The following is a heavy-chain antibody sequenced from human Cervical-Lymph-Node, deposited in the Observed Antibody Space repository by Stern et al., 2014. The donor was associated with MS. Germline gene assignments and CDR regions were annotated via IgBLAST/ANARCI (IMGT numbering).Heavy chain of an antibody. Sequence: EVQLEESGGGLVKPGGSLRMSCAASGFPFKNAWMSWVRQAPGKGLEWVGRIKDKIDGGTTDYASPVKGRFPISRDDSKDTLYLELNSLKTEDTAVYYCTTVRYDRSAKPDFWGQGTLVTVSS. CDR1: GFPFKNAW. D-gene: IGHD3-22*01. CDR2: IKDKIDGGTT. J-gene: IGHJ4*02. CDR3: TTVRYDRSAKPDF. V-gene: IGHV3-15*01.